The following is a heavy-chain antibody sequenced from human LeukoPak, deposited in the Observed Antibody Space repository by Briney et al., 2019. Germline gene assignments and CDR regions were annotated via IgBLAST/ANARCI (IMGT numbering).Heavy chain of an antibody. V-gene: IGHV1-2*02. D-gene: IGHD6-6*01. CDR2: INVNSGGT. CDR1: GYTFTDDY. CDR3: ASTHRYSSSAPLDY. J-gene: IGHJ4*02. Sequence: GASVKVSCKASGYTFTDDYIHWVRQAPGQGLEWMGWINVNSGGTNYAQKFYARVTMTRDTSISTAYMELSRLRSDDTAVYYCASTHRYSSSAPLDYWGQGTLVTVSS.